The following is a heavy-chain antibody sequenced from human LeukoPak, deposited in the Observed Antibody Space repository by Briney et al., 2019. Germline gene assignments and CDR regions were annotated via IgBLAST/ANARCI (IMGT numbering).Heavy chain of an antibody. J-gene: IGHJ5*02. D-gene: IGHD5-12*01. CDR1: GDSVSSNSAA. CDR2: TYYRSKLYN. V-gene: IGHV6-1*01. Sequence: SQTLSLTCAISGDSVSSNSAAWNWIRQSPSRGLEWLGRTYYRSKLYNDYALSVKSRITINPDTSKNQFSLQLNSVTPEDTAVYYCAREGYSGYDYWFDPWGQGTLVTVSS. CDR3: AREGYSGYDYWFDP.